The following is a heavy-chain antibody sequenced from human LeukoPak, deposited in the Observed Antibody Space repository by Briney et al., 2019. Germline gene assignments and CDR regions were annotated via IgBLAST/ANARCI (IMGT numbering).Heavy chain of an antibody. Sequence: ASVKVSCKASGGTFSSYAISWVRQAPGQGLEWMGWISAYNGNTNYAQKLQGRVTMTTDTSTSTAYMELRSLRSDDTAVYYCARGSGTTGEGAFDIWGQGTMVTVSS. J-gene: IGHJ3*02. V-gene: IGHV1-18*01. CDR2: ISAYNGNT. D-gene: IGHD1-7*01. CDR3: ARGSGTTGEGAFDI. CDR1: GGTFSSYA.